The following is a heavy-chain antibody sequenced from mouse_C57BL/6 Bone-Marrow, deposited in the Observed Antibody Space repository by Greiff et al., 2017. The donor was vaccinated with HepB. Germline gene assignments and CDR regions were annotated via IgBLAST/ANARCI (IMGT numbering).Heavy chain of an antibody. CDR2: ISSGGDYI. Sequence: EVKLMESGEGLVKPGGSLKLSCAASGFTFSSYAMSWVRQTPEKRLEWVAYISSGGDYIYYADSVKGRYTISRDNARNTLYLQMSSLKSEDTAMYYCTRGGYYGTWFAYWGQGNLVTVSA. CDR3: TRGGYYGTWFAY. CDR1: GFTFSSYA. V-gene: IGHV5-9-1*02. D-gene: IGHD1-1*01. J-gene: IGHJ3*01.